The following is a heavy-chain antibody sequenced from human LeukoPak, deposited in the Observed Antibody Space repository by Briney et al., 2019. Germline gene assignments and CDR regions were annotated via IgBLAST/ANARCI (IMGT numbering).Heavy chain of an antibody. CDR3: ARDLWQYSSTGDAFDI. Sequence: ASVKVSCKASGYTFTNCAIHWVRQAPGQRLEWMGWINAGNGNTKYSQKLQGRVTITRDTSASTAYMELSSLRSEDTAVYYCARDLWQYSSTGDAFDIWGQGTMVTVSS. J-gene: IGHJ3*02. CDR1: GYTFTNCA. CDR2: INAGNGNT. V-gene: IGHV1-3*01. D-gene: IGHD6-13*01.